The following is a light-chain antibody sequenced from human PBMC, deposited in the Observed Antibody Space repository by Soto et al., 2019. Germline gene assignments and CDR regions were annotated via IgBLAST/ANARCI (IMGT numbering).Light chain of an antibody. J-gene: IGKJ3*01. CDR1: QSVSNY. V-gene: IGKV3-11*01. CDR3: QQRGDWPPFT. Sequence: ETVLTQSPATLSLSPGERATLSCRASQSVSNYLAWYQQKPGQAPRLLIYDASNRATGIPARFTGSGSGTDFTLAISCLEPEDFAVYYCQQRGDWPPFTFGPGTTVDIK. CDR2: DAS.